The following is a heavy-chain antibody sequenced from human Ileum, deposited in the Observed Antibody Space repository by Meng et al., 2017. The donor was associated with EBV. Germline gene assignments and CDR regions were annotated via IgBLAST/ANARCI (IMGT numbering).Heavy chain of an antibody. D-gene: IGHD3-10*01. CDR3: ARRSFAAGSPDY. J-gene: IGHJ4*02. Sequence: ITLKESGPPLVKPTQTRTLTSTVSRFSLKSGGMAVSWIRQPPGKALEWLALIYWDDDKRYSPSLKTRLTITKDTSKNQVVLTMTNMDPVDTATYYCARRSFAAGSPDYWGQGTLVTVSS. CDR1: RFSLKSGGMA. CDR2: IYWDDDK. V-gene: IGHV2-5*02.